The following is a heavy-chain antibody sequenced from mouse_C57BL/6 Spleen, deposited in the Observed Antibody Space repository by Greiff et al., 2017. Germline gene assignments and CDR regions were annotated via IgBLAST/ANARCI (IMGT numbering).Heavy chain of an antibody. CDR3: ARRDNYGYWYFDV. D-gene: IGHD1-1*01. CDR1: EYEFPSHD. V-gene: IGHV5-2*01. Sequence: EVQRVESGGGLVQPGESLKLSCESNEYEFPSHDMSLVRNTPAKRLGLVAAVNSDGGSTYYPDTTERRFIISRDNTKKTLYLQMSSLRSEDTALYYCARRDNYGYWYFDVWGTGTTVTVSS. CDR2: VNSDGGST. J-gene: IGHJ1*03.